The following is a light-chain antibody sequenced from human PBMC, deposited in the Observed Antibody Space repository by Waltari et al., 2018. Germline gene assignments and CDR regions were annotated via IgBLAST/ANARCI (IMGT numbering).Light chain of an antibody. CDR3: QQYYSTPRT. V-gene: IGKV1-NL1*01. CDR2: AAS. CDR1: QGISNS. Sequence: LQMTQSPSSLPASVGDRVTITSRASQGISNSLAWYQQKPGKAPKLLLYAASRLESGVPTRFSGSGSGTDYTLTISSLQPEDFATYYCQQYYSTPRTFGQGTKVEIK. J-gene: IGKJ1*01.